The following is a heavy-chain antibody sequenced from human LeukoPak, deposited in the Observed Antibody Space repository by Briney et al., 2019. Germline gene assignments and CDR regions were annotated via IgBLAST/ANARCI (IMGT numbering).Heavy chain of an antibody. Sequence: PGGSLRLSCAASGFTFSSYSMNWVRQAPGKGLEWVSYIDARSGITYYADSVQGRFTISRDNAKESVFLQMNSLRADDTAVYYCARTYDFGRGPPGDAFDNWGPGTSVIVSS. CDR1: GFTFSSYS. J-gene: IGHJ3*02. D-gene: IGHD3-3*01. V-gene: IGHV3-48*01. CDR2: IDARSGIT. CDR3: ARTYDFGRGPPGDAFDN.